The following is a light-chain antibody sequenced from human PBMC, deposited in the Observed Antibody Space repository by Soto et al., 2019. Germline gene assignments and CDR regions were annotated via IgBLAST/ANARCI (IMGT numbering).Light chain of an antibody. CDR2: DAS. V-gene: IGKV1-33*01. CDR1: QDISSY. CDR3: QQYDNLLFT. Sequence: DIQMTQSPSSLSASVGDRVTITCQASQDISSYLNWYQQKPGKAPKLLIYDASNLETGVPSRFSGSGSGTDFTFTISRLQPEDIATYYCQQYDNLLFTFGPGNKVDIK. J-gene: IGKJ3*01.